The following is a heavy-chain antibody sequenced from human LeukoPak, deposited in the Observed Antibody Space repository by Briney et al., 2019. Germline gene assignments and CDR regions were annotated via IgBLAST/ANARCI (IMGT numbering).Heavy chain of an antibody. D-gene: IGHD3-9*01. CDR1: GFTFSSYW. CDR2: ISSTSTTL. V-gene: IGHV3-48*01. CDR3: ARLEEDYDILTGYYPRPDYGMDV. J-gene: IGHJ6*02. Sequence: GGSLRLSCAASGFTFSSYWMHWVRQAPGKGLEWVSYISSTSTTLYYADSVRGRFTISRDNAKNSLYLQMNSLRAEDTAVYYCARLEEDYDILTGYYPRPDYGMDVWGQGTTVTVSS.